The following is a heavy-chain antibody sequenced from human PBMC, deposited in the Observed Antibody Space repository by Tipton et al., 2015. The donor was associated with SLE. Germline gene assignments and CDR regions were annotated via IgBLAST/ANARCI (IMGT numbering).Heavy chain of an antibody. CDR3: AVDSRFP. Sequence: QLVQSGAEVKKPGASVKVSCKTSGYTFTGWLVHWVRQAPGQGPEWIGCINPDSGVSQYAQKFLGRVTMTTDTSISTGYMELHSLTSDDTAVYYCAVDSRFPWGQGTLVTVSS. J-gene: IGHJ5*02. V-gene: IGHV1-2*02. CDR1: GYTFTGWL. CDR2: INPDSGVS.